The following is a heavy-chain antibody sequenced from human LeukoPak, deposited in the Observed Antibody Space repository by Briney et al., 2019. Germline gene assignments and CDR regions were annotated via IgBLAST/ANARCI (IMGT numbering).Heavy chain of an antibody. CDR3: AREVVVAATLSQGWFDP. V-gene: IGHV4-39*07. CDR2: IFYSGST. D-gene: IGHD2-15*01. CDR1: GGSISTSSYY. Sequence: SETLSLTCTVSGGSISTSSYYWGWVRQPPGKGLEWIGNIFYSGSTYYSPSLKSRVTISVDTSKNQFSLKLSSVTAADTAVYYCAREVVVAATLSQGWFDPWGQGTLVTVSS. J-gene: IGHJ5*02.